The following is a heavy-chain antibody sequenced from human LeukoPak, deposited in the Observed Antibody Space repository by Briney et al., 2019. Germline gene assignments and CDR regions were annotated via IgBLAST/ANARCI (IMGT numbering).Heavy chain of an antibody. CDR2: ITSSSSYI. J-gene: IGHJ4*02. Sequence: GGSLRLSCAASVFTFSSYGMNWVRQAPGKGLEWVSSITSSSSYIYYADSVKGRFTISRDNAKNSLYLQMNRLRAQDTAVYYCARSYSSSRGTFDYWGQGTLVTVSS. CDR1: VFTFSSYG. CDR3: ARSYSSSRGTFDY. D-gene: IGHD6-6*01. V-gene: IGHV3-21*01.